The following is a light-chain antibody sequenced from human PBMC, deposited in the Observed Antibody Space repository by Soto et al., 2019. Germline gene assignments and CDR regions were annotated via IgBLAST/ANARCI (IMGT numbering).Light chain of an antibody. J-gene: IGLJ3*02. CDR1: TSNIGSNT. Sequence: QSVLAQPPSAYGTPGQRVTISCSGSTSNIGSNTVNWYRHLPGTTPKLLIYGSNQRPSGVPDRFSGSTSGTSASLAISGLQSEDEADYYCAAWDDSLKGWVFGGGTKLTVL. V-gene: IGLV1-44*01. CDR2: GSN. CDR3: AAWDDSLKGWV.